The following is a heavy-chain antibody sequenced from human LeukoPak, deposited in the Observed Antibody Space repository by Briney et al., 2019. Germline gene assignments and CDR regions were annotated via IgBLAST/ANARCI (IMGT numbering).Heavy chain of an antibody. J-gene: IGHJ3*02. Sequence: HPGGSLRLSCAASGFTVSSNYMSWVRQAPGKGLEWVSVIYSGGSTYYADSVKGRFTISRDNSKNTLYLQMNSLRAEDTAVYYCAKIYGSGKGGDAFDIWGQGTMVTVSS. CDR3: AKIYGSGKGGDAFDI. CDR2: IYSGGST. D-gene: IGHD3-10*01. V-gene: IGHV3-53*01. CDR1: GFTVSSNY.